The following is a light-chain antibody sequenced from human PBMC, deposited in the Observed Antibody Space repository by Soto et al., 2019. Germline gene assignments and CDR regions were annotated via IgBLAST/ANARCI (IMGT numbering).Light chain of an antibody. Sequence: DIQMTQSPSSLSASVGDRVTITCRASQGISNYLAWYQQKPGKVPKLLIYTAATLQSGVPYRFSGSGSGTDFTLAISSLQPEDVATYYCQKYNSAPYTCGQGTKLEIK. CDR2: TAA. V-gene: IGKV1-27*01. CDR1: QGISNY. CDR3: QKYNSAPYT. J-gene: IGKJ2*01.